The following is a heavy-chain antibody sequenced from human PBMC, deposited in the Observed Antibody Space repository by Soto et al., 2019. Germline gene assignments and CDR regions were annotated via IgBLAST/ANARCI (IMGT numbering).Heavy chain of an antibody. J-gene: IGHJ6*04. CDR3: ARDHVLCDGGRCYGVPLDV. CDR1: GFTVSSKY. D-gene: IGHD2-15*01. CDR2: IQSGGPT. V-gene: IGHV3-66*01. Sequence: PGGSLRLSCAASGFTVSSKYMSWVRQAPGKGLEWVSLIQSGGPTYYADSVKGRFTISRDTSENTVRLQMDSLRAEDTAVYYCARDHVLCDGGRCYGVPLDVLGKWTTVTVSS.